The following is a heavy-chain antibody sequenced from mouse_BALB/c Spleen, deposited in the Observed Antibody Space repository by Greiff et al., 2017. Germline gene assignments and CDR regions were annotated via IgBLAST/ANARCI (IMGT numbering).Heavy chain of an antibody. D-gene: IGHD2-14*01. CDR1: GFTFSSYA. V-gene: IGHV5-9-4*01. CDR3: ADRYDEDWFAY. J-gene: IGHJ3*01. Sequence: EVMLVESGGGLVKPGGSLKLSCAASGFTFSSYAMSWVRQSPEKRLEWVAEISSGGSYTYYPDTVTGRFTISRDNAKNTLYLEMSSLRSEDTAMYYCADRYDEDWFAYWGQGTLVTVSA. CDR2: ISSGGSYT.